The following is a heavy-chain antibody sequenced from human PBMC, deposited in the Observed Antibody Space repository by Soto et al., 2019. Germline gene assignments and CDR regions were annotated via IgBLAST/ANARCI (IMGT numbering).Heavy chain of an antibody. CDR1: GYTFINYH. D-gene: IGHD4-4*01. V-gene: IGHV1-18*01. J-gene: IGHJ4*02. CDR2: INTYNGMT. Sequence: QVQLVQSGGEVKKPGASVTVSCKASGYTFINYHITWVRQAPGQGLEWMAWINTYNGMTDYTQKFQGRVIMTRDTSTSTAYMGLSSLGSDDTAVYFCAKCPRGEKATDWGQGTLVTVSS. CDR3: AKCPRGEKATD.